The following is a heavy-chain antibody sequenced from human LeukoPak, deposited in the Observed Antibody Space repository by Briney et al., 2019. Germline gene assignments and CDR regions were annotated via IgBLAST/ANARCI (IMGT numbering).Heavy chain of an antibody. V-gene: IGHV3-23*01. CDR2: ISGSDGTT. CDR1: GFTFSTYA. Sequence: GGSLRLSCAASGFTFSTYAMHYARHAPGKGLEWVSGISGSDGTTYYADSVQGRFTISRDNSKNTVFLQMNSLRAEDTAVYYCVKGDAVTAIFPLYDWGQGTLVIVAS. J-gene: IGHJ4*02. CDR3: VKGDAVTAIFPLYD. D-gene: IGHD2-21*02.